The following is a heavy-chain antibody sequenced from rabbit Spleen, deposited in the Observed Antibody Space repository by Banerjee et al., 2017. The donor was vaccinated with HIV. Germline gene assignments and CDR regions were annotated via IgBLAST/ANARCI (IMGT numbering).Heavy chain of an antibody. J-gene: IGHJ3*01. CDR2: INTITGKT. CDR3: ARDLPEIIGWNFGF. Sequence: QEQLEESGGGLVKPGGSLTLTCTASGFSFSEKEVMCWVRQAPGKGLEWIGCINTITGKTVYATWAKGRFTISRASSTTVFLQMTSLTAADTATYFCARDLPEIIGWNFGFWGPGTLVTVS. D-gene: IGHD1-1*01. V-gene: IGHV1S45*01. CDR1: GFSFSEKEV.